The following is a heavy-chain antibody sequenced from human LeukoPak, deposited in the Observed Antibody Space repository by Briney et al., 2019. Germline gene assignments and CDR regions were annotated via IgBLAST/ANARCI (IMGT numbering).Heavy chain of an antibody. V-gene: IGHV3-30-3*01. J-gene: IGHJ4*02. CDR3: ARVGLRYCTNGVCPYYFDY. D-gene: IGHD2-8*01. CDR1: GFTFSSYA. Sequence: GGSLRPSCAASGFTFSSYAMHWVRQAPGKGLEWVAVISYDGSNKYYADSVKGRFTISRDNSKNTLYLQMNSLRAEDTAVYYCARVGLRYCTNGVCPYYFDYWGQGTLVTVSS. CDR2: ISYDGSNK.